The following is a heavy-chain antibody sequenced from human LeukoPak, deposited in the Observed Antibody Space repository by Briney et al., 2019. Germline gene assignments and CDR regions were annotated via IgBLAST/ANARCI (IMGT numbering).Heavy chain of an antibody. CDR1: GFTFSSYW. Sequence: GGSLRLSCVASGFTFSSYWMTWVRQAPGKGLEWVALISYDGSNEYYADSVRGRFTISRDNSKNTLYLQMNSLRPEDTALYYCVKVDYSDTRERVNWGQGTLVTVSS. CDR2: ISYDGSNE. CDR3: VKVDYSDTRERVN. V-gene: IGHV3-30*18. D-gene: IGHD3-22*01. J-gene: IGHJ4*02.